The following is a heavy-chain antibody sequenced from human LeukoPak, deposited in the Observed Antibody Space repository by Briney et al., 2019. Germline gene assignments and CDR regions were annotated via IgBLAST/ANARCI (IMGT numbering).Heavy chain of an antibody. CDR3: AREWSPAAYDY. CDR1: GFTFSSYT. V-gene: IGHV3-21*01. CDR2: ISSTSSYI. D-gene: IGHD2-15*01. J-gene: IGHJ4*02. Sequence: GGSLRLSCAASGFTFSSYTMNWVRQAPGKGLEWVSSISSTSSYIYYADSVKGRFTISRDNAKNLLYLQMNSLRAEDTAVYYCAREWSPAAYDYWGQGTLVTVSS.